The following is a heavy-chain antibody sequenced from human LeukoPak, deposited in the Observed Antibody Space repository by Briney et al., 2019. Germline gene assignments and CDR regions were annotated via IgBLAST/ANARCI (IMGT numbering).Heavy chain of an antibody. CDR2: MSFDVNNK. J-gene: IGHJ4*02. CDR3: ARGYCTSSSCYNDY. CDR1: GNYW. D-gene: IGHD2-2*02. Sequence: PGGSLRLSCAASGNYWMHWVRQAPGKGLEWVATMSFDVNNKYYADSVRGRFTISRDNSKNTLYLQMNSLRAEDTAVYSCARGYCTSSSCYNDYWGQGTLVTVSS. V-gene: IGHV3-30*03.